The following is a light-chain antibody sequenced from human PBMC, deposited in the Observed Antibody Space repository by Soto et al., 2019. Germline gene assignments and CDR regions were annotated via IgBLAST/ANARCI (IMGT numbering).Light chain of an antibody. V-gene: IGLV1-40*01. Sequence: QSVLTQPPSVSGAPGQRVTISCTGSSSNIGAAYDVHWYQQRPGTAPKLLIYGNNNRPSGVPDRFSGSKSGTSASLAITGLQAEDEADYYCQSYDSSLTLYVFGTGTKLTVL. CDR3: QSYDSSLTLYV. CDR2: GNN. J-gene: IGLJ1*01. CDR1: SSNIGAAYD.